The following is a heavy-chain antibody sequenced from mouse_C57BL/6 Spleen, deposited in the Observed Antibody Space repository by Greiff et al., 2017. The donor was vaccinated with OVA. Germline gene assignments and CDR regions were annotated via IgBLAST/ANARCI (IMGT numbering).Heavy chain of an antibody. CDR1: GYSITSGYY. Sequence: EVKLVESGPGLVKPSQSLSLTCSVTGYSITSGYYWNWIRQFPGNKLEWMGYISYDGSNNYNPSLKNRISITRDTSKNQFFLKLNSVTTEDTATYYCARGNYYYGSSYVGGAMDYWGQGTSVTVSS. CDR2: ISYDGSN. D-gene: IGHD1-1*01. CDR3: ARGNYYYGSSYVGGAMDY. J-gene: IGHJ4*01. V-gene: IGHV3-6*01.